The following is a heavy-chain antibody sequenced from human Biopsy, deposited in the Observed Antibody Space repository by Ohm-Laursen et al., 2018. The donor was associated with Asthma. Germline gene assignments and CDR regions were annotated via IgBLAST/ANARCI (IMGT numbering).Heavy chain of an antibody. D-gene: IGHD2-2*01. CDR1: GLTFSDYW. Sequence: PRLSCAASGLTFSDYWMHWVRQAPGKGLEWVSRVKGDGRRTSYADSVKGRFTISRDNAKNTLYLQMNSLRVEDTAVYYCARDGVVPDAMYYHYYYGLDVWGQGTTVTVSS. CDR2: VKGDGRRT. V-gene: IGHV3-74*01. J-gene: IGHJ6*02. CDR3: ARDGVVPDAMYYHYYYGLDV.